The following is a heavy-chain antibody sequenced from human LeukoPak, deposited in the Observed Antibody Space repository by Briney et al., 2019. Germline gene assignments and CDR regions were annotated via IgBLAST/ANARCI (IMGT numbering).Heavy chain of an antibody. V-gene: IGHV3-30*02. J-gene: IGHJ3*02. CDR3: ARENYYDSSGYRGAFDI. Sequence: GGSLRLSCAASGFDFSTYGLHWVRQAPGKGLEWVAFIRSDAIIIYYSDSVKGRFTISRDNAKNSLYLQMNSLRAEDTAVYYCARENYYDSSGYRGAFDIWGQGTMVTVSS. CDR2: IRSDAIII. D-gene: IGHD3-22*01. CDR1: GFDFSTYG.